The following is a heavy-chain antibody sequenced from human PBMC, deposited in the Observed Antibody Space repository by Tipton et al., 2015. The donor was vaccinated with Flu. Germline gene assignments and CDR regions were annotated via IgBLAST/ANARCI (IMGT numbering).Heavy chain of an antibody. Sequence: QMQLVQSGAEVKKPGASVKVSCKASGYTFTSYGISWVRQAPGQGLEWMGWISAYNGNTNYAQKLQGRVTMTTDTSTSTAYMELRSLRSDDTAVYYCARDSTRTMVRGVIRFSGYWGQGTLVTVSS. J-gene: IGHJ4*02. CDR2: ISAYNGNT. D-gene: IGHD3-10*01. CDR1: GYTFTSYG. CDR3: ARDSTRTMVRGVIRFSGY. V-gene: IGHV1-18*01.